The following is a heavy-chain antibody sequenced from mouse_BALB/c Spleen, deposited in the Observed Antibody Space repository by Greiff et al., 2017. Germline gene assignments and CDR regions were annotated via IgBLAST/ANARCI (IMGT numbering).Heavy chain of an antibody. Sequence: VQLQQSGAELVRPGASVTLSCKASGYTFTDYEMHWVKQTPVHGLEWIGAIDPETGGTAYNQKFKGKATLTADKSSSTAYMELRSLTSEDSAVYYCTRSFYGYAWFADWGQGTLVTVSA. CDR1: GYTFTDYE. CDR3: TRSFYGYAWFAD. D-gene: IGHD2-2*01. V-gene: IGHV1-15*01. J-gene: IGHJ3*01. CDR2: IDPETGGT.